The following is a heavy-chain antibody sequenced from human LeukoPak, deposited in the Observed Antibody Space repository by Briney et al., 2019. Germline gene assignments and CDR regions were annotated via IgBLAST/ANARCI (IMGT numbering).Heavy chain of an antibody. V-gene: IGHV2-5*01. CDR1: GFSFNTTGVS. Sequence: SGPTLVKPTQTLTLTCTFSGFSFNTTGVSVGWIRQPPGKALEWLALIYWHDDTRYNPSLKNKLTITKDTSKNQVVLTMTNVDPIDTATYSCAHRRRPEYHYGSGNYFAVSNWFDPWGQGTLVTVSS. CDR2: IYWHDDT. J-gene: IGHJ5*02. D-gene: IGHD3-10*01. CDR3: AHRRRPEYHYGSGNYFAVSNWFDP.